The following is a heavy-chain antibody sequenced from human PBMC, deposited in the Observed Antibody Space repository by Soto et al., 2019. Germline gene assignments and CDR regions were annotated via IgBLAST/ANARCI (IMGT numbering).Heavy chain of an antibody. CDR1: GGTFSSYA. CDR3: ATGSPYCTSTSGYTGYYGMNV. D-gene: IGHD2-2*01. Sequence: QAQLEQSWAEVKKPGSSVKVSCKASGGTFSSYAISWVRPAPGQGLGWMGGVIPFFGSAKYAQKFPGRVTITADKSTSTAYMELTSRRSEDTAVYFCATGSPYCTSTSGYTGYYGMNVWGQGTVVTVSS. CDR2: VIPFFGSA. J-gene: IGHJ6*02. V-gene: IGHV1-69*06.